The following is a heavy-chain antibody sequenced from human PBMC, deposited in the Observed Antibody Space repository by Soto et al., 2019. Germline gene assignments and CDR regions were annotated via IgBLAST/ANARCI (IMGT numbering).Heavy chain of an antibody. V-gene: IGHV3-30-3*01. CDR1: GFTFTNYD. CDR2: IPNDGTNK. J-gene: IGHJ5*02. CDR3: ARGIKGGLDP. Sequence: QVHLVESGGDVVQPGRSLRLSCAASGFTFTNYDIHCVRQPPGKGLEWVAMIPNDGTNKYYAGSVKGRFTISRDNSKNMLYLQMNSLRPEDTAVYYCARGIKGGLDPWGQGTLVTVSS.